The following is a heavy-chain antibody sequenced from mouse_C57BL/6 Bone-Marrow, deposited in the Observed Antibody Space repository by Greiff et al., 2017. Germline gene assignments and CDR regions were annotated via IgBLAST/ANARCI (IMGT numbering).Heavy chain of an antibody. D-gene: IGHD4-1*01. Sequence: VQLQQPGAELVKPGASVKLSCKASGYTFNSYWMHWVKQRPGRGLEWIGRIDPNSGGTKYNEKVKGKATLTVDKPSSTSYMQLSSLTSEDSAVYYCARCRLDWGYYFDYWGQGTTLTFSS. CDR2: IDPNSGGT. J-gene: IGHJ2*01. V-gene: IGHV1-72*01. CDR3: ARCRLDWGYYFDY. CDR1: GYTFNSYW.